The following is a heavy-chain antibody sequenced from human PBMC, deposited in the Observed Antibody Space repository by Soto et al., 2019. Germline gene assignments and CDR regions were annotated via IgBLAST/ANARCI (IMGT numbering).Heavy chain of an antibody. CDR3: ASSPTYYDFWSGPGIDP. CDR1: GGSISNYY. J-gene: IGHJ5*02. D-gene: IGHD3-3*01. CDR2: MYYSGST. V-gene: IGHV4-59*01. Sequence: PSETLSLTCTVSGGSISNYYWSWIRQPLGKGLEWIGYMYYSGSTNYNPSLKSRVTISVDTSKNQFSLKLSSVTAADTAVYYCASSPTYYDFWSGPGIDPWGQGTLVTVSS.